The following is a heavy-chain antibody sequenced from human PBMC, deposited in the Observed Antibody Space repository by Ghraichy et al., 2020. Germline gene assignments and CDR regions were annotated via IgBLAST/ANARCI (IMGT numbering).Heavy chain of an antibody. CDR3: ARGSPYYDVLTGYYFQPRAFDI. J-gene: IGHJ3*02. Sequence: GSLRLSCAVYVGSFNSRYWSWIRQPPGKGLQWIGEIVHSGSTNYNPSLKSRVTISVDTSKNQFSLKLSSMTAADTAVYYCARGSPYYDVLTGYYFQPRAFDIWGQGTMVTVSS. CDR1: VGSFNSRY. CDR2: IVHSGST. V-gene: IGHV4-34*01. D-gene: IGHD3-9*01.